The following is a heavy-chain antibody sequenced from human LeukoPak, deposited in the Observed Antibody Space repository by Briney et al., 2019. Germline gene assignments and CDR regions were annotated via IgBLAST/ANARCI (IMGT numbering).Heavy chain of an antibody. CDR1: GFTFSTYA. CDR3: AKEGGVVLREATINY. V-gene: IGHV3-23*01. CDR2: ISPSGGST. D-gene: IGHD5-12*01. J-gene: IGHJ4*02. Sequence: PGGSLRLSCVASGFTFSTYAMGWVRQPPGKGLEWVSAISPSGGSTYYADSVKGRFTISRDNSKNTLYLQMNSLRAEDTAVYYCAKEGGVVLREATINYWGQGNLVAVSS.